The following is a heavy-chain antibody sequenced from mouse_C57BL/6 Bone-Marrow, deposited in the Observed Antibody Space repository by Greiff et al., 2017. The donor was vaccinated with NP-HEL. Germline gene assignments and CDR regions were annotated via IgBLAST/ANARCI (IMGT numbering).Heavy chain of an antibody. J-gene: IGHJ3*01. V-gene: IGHV1-69*01. CDR2: IDPSDSYT. Sequence: QVQLQQPGAELVMPGASVKLSCKASGYTFTSYWMHWVKQRPGQGLEWIGEIDPSDSYTNYNQKFKGKSTLTVDKSSSTAYMQLSSLTSEDSAVYYCAREGARTAQATGGFAYWGQGTLVTVSA. CDR1: GYTFTSYW. D-gene: IGHD3-2*02. CDR3: AREGARTAQATGGFAY.